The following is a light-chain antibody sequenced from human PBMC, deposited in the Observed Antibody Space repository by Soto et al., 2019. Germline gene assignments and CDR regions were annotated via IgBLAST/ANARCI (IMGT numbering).Light chain of an antibody. CDR3: QEYNEWPTWT. V-gene: IGKV3-15*01. CDR1: QSVSSN. CDR2: ATS. Sequence: EIVLTQSPVTLSVSPGERATLSCRASQSVSSNLAWYQQKRGQAPRLLIYATSMRPTGIPARFSGSGSETEFTLTISSLQTEDFAIYYYQEYNEWPTWTFGQGTQVEMK. J-gene: IGKJ1*01.